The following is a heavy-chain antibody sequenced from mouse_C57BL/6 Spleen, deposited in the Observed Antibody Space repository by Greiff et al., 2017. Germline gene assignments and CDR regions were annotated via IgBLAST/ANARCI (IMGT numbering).Heavy chain of an antibody. CDR2: INPNNGGT. CDR3: ARSYYSNYEGFAY. J-gene: IGHJ3*01. Sequence: EVQLVESGPELVKPGASVKIPCKASGYTFTDYNMDWVKQSHGKSLEWIGDINPNNGGTIYNQKFKGKATLTVDKSSSTAYMELRSLTSEDTAVYYCARSYYSNYEGFAYWGQGTLVTVSA. D-gene: IGHD2-5*01. CDR1: GYTFTDYN. V-gene: IGHV1-18*01.